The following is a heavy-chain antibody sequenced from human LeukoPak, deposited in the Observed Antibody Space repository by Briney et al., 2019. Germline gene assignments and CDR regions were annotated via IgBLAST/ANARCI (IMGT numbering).Heavy chain of an antibody. D-gene: IGHD4-17*01. CDR2: MNPNSGNT. CDR3: ARGYYYGDYELSSFDY. J-gene: IGHJ4*02. V-gene: IGHV1-8*01. CDR1: GYTFTSYD. Sequence: ASVKVSCKASGYTFTSYDINWVRQATGQGLEWWGWMNPNSGNTGYAQKFQGRVTMTRNTSISTAYMELSSLRSEDTAVYYCARGYYYGDYELSSFDYWGQGTLVTVSS.